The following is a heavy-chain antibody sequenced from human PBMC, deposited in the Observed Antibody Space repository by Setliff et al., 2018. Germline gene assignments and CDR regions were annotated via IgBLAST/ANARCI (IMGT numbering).Heavy chain of an antibody. D-gene: IGHD2-8*01. CDR3: AKDRVPDGKWDFDS. Sequence: GGSLRLSCVASGFTFGAYTLTWVRQAPGKGLEFVSGVDQGASTYYGDSVKGRFTISRDNSQNTVYLQMTNLRVEDTAIYYCAKDRVPDGKWDFDSSGPGILVTVSS. J-gene: IGHJ4*02. CDR2: VDQGAST. CDR1: GFTFGAYT. V-gene: IGHV3-23*01.